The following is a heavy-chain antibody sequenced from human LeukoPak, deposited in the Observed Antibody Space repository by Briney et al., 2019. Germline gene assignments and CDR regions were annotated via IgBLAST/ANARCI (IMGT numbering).Heavy chain of an antibody. CDR2: IIPILGIA. J-gene: IGHJ6*02. Sequence: ASVKVSCKASGYTFTSYYMHWVRQAPGQGLEWMGRIIPILGIANYAHKFQGRVTITADKSTSTAYMELSSLRSEDTAVYYCARVRYCSSTSCPPDYYYYYGMDVWGQGTTVTVSS. D-gene: IGHD2-2*01. CDR3: ARVRYCSSTSCPPDYYYYYGMDV. V-gene: IGHV1-69*04. CDR1: GYTFTSYY.